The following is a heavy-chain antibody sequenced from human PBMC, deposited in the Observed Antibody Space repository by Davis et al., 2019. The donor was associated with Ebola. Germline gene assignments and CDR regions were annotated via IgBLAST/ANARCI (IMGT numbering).Heavy chain of an antibody. CDR2: IYYSGST. V-gene: IGHV4-39*07. J-gene: IGHJ4*02. Sequence: SETLSLTCTVSGGSISSSSYYWGWIRQPPGKGLEWIGSIYYSGSTYYNPSLKSRVTISVDTSKNQFSLKMTSVTAADTAVYYCARVYGDYTNYFDSWGQGTLVTVSS. CDR3: ARVYGDYTNYFDS. CDR1: GGSISSSSYY. D-gene: IGHD4-17*01.